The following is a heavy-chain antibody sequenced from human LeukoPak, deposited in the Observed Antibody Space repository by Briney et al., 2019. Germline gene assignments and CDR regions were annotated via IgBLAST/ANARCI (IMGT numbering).Heavy chain of an antibody. D-gene: IGHD6-13*01. CDR1: GFTFSSYW. J-gene: IGHJ3*02. Sequence: GGSLRLSCAAYGFTFSSYWMSWVRQAPGKGLEWVANIKQDGSEKYYVDSVKGRFTISRDNAKNSLYLQMNSLRAEDTAVYYCARELSHSSSWINDAFDIWGQGTMVTVSS. CDR2: IKQDGSEK. CDR3: ARELSHSSSWINDAFDI. V-gene: IGHV3-7*01.